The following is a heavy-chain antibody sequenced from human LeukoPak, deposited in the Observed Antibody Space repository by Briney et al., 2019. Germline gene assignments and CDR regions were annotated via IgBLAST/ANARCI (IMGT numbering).Heavy chain of an antibody. CDR1: GGSFSGYY. D-gene: IGHD3-22*01. J-gene: IGHJ4*02. V-gene: IGHV4-34*01. CDR2: INHSGST. Sequence: SETLSLTCAVYGGSFSGYYWSWIRQPPAKGLEWTGEINHSGSTNYNPSLTSRVTISVDTSKNQFSLKLSSVTAADTAVYYCARADMIVVVTYDYWGQGTLVTVSS. CDR3: ARADMIVVVTYDY.